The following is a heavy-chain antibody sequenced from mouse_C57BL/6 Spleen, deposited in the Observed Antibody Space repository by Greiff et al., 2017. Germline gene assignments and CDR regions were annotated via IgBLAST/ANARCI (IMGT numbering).Heavy chain of an antibody. CDR1: GFSLTSYG. V-gene: IGHV2-2*01. D-gene: IGHD1-1*01. Sequence: QVQLQQSGPGLVQPSQSLSITCTVSGFSLTSYGVHWVRQSPGKGLEWLGVIWSGGSTDYNAAFISRLSISKDNSKSQVFFKMNSLQADDTAIYYCARRGYYGSSYGNYYAMDYWGQGTSVTVSS. CDR3: ARRGYYGSSYGNYYAMDY. CDR2: IWSGGST. J-gene: IGHJ4*01.